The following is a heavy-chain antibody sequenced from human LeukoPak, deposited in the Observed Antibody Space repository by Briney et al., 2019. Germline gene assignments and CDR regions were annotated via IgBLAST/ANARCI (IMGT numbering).Heavy chain of an antibody. CDR2: IYYSGST. J-gene: IGHJ4*02. CDR1: GGSISSYY. D-gene: IGHD3-10*01. Sequence: SETLSLTCTVSGGSISSYYWSWIRQPPGKGLEWIGYIYYSGSTNYNPSLKSRVTISVDTSKNQFSLRLSSVTAADTAVYYCARLLYGSGSYSNIFDSWGQGTLVTVSS. CDR3: ARLLYGSGSYSNIFDS. V-gene: IGHV4-59*08.